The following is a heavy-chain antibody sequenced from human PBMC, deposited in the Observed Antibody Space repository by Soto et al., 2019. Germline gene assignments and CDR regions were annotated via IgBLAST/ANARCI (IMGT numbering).Heavy chain of an antibody. CDR3: AKDAESGWLTYYGMDV. CDR1: GYTFTNYD. V-gene: IGHV1-8*01. J-gene: IGHJ6*02. CDR2: MNPNSGDT. D-gene: IGHD6-19*01. Sequence: ASVKVSCKASGYTFTNYDINWVRQTTGQGLEWMGWMNPNSGDTGYAQKFQDRVTMTKNTLYLQMNSLRAEDTAVYYCAKDAESGWLTYYGMDVWGQGTTVTVSS.